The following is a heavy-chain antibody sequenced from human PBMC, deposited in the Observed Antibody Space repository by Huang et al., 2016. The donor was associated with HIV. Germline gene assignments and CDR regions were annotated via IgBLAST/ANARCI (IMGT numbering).Heavy chain of an antibody. D-gene: IGHD6-6*01. Sequence: QVQLVQSGAEVKNPGASVRVSCKASGYTFTDSNMHWVRQAPGQGLEWMGWINPKGGGTIYAQICQGRITMTRDTTISTVHMDLRRIQSDDTAVYFCARDWSFGSSTSPADWGQGTLVTVSS. CDR1: GYTFTDSN. CDR3: ARDWSFGSSTSPAD. J-gene: IGHJ4*02. CDR2: INPKGGGT. V-gene: IGHV1-2*02.